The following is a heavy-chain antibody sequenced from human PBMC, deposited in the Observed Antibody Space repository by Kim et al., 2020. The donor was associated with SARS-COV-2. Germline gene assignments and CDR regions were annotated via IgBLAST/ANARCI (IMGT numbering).Heavy chain of an antibody. D-gene: IGHD3-10*01. CDR3: AKDLWGFSAMEA. CDR2: ISHDGNAQ. Sequence: GGSLRLSCTASGFSFSSCAMSWVRQAPGKGLEWVSSISHDGNAQYYAEPVNGRFVISRDDSKDTLFLRLNSLRAEDTALYYCAKDLWGFSAMEAWGQGTTVIVSS. J-gene: IGHJ6*02. V-gene: IGHV3-23*01. CDR1: GFSFSSCA.